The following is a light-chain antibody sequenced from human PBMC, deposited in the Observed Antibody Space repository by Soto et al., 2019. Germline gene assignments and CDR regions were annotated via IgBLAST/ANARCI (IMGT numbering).Light chain of an antibody. CDR3: QSYDSSLSGFYV. CDR1: SANIGAGYD. CDR2: GNS. J-gene: IGLJ1*01. Sequence: QSVLTQQPSVSGAPGHRVTISCTGSSANIGAGYDVLWYQQLPGTAPKLLIYGNSNRPSGVPDRFSGSKSGTSASLAITGLQAEDEADYYCQSYDSSLSGFYVFGTGTKVTVL. V-gene: IGLV1-40*01.